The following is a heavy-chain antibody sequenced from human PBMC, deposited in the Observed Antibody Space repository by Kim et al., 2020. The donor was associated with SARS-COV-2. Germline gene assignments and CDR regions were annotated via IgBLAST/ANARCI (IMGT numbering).Heavy chain of an antibody. CDR2: IDPKRGDT. V-gene: IGHV1-2*02. Sequence: ASVKVSCKTSGYLFTGYYMHWVRQAPGQGLEWMGWIDPKRGDTTYAQKFQGRVTMTRDTSIRTAYMELSRLRSDDTAVYYCVRDTNYYDSRDYLDFWGQGTLVTVSS. CDR1: GYLFTGYY. J-gene: IGHJ4*02. D-gene: IGHD3-22*01. CDR3: VRDTNYYDSRDYLDF.